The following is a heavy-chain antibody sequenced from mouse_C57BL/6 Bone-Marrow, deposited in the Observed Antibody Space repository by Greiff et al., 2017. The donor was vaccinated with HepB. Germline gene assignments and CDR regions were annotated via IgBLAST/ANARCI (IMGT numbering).Heavy chain of an antibody. CDR3: ARLETAQVWFAY. Sequence: VQLQQPGAELVKPGASVKMSCKASGYTFTRYWITWVKQRPGQGLEWIGDIYPGSGSTNYNEKFKSKATLTVDTSSSTAYMQLSSLTSEDSAVYYGARLETAQVWFAYWGQGTLVTVSA. CDR2: IYPGSGST. D-gene: IGHD3-2*02. V-gene: IGHV1-55*01. J-gene: IGHJ3*01. CDR1: GYTFTRYW.